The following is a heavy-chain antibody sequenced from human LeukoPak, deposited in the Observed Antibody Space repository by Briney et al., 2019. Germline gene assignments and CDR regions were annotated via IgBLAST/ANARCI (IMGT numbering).Heavy chain of an antibody. D-gene: IGHD3-16*02. J-gene: IGHJ4*02. CDR3: ARRQGGIVG. CDR2: IYYSGST. Sequence: SETLSLTCTVSGGSISSGDYYWSWIRQPPGKGLEWIGYIYYSGSTYYNPYRKSRVTIAVDTSKNRFSLKLSSVTAADTAVYYCARRQGGIVGWGQGTLVTVSS. CDR1: GGSISSGDYY. V-gene: IGHV4-30-4*01.